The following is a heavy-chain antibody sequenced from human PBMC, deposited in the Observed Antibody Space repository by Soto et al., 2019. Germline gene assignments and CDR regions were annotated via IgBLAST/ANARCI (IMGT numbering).Heavy chain of an antibody. Sequence: SVKVSCKASGGTFSSYAISWVRQAPGQGLEWMGGIIPIFGTANYAQKFQGRVTITADKSTSTAYMELSSLRSEDTAVYYCARGRIAAAAPGGCFDPWGQGPLVTVSS. J-gene: IGHJ5*02. CDR3: ARGRIAAAAPGGCFDP. CDR1: GGTFSSYA. CDR2: IIPIFGTA. D-gene: IGHD6-13*01. V-gene: IGHV1-69*06.